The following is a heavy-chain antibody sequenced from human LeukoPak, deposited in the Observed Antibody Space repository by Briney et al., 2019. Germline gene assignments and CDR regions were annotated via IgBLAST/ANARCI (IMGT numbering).Heavy chain of an antibody. J-gene: IGHJ4*02. Sequence: ASVKVSCKGSGYTFTSYGIRWVRQAPGQGLEWMGWISAYNGNTNYAQKLQGRVTMTTDTSTSTAYMELRSLRSDDTAVYYCARGKENYDFWSGYLVYWGQGTLVTVSS. CDR3: ARGKENYDFWSGYLVY. D-gene: IGHD3-3*01. CDR2: ISAYNGNT. V-gene: IGHV1-18*01. CDR1: GYTFTSYG.